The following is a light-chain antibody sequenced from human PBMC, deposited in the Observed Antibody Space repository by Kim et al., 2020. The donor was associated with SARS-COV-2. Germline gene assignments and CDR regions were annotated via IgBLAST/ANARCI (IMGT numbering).Light chain of an antibody. V-gene: IGLV3-1*01. CDR1: NLGDKY. CDR3: QTWDTNTAH. CDR2: QDD. J-gene: IGLJ2*01. Sequence: SYELTQPPSVSVSPGQTVSITCSGDNLGDKYTSWYQQKPGQSPVAVIYQDDKRPSGIPERFSGSNSGNTATLTISGTQAMDEADYYCQTWDTNTAHFGGGTQLTVL.